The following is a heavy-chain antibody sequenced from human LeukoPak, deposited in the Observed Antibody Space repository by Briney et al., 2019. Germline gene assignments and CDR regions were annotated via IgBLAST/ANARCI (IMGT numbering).Heavy chain of an antibody. J-gene: IGHJ4*02. CDR3: ARDPIGGSYPLDY. CDR1: GFTFSSYS. Sequence: GGSLRLSCAASGFTFSSYSMNWVRQAPGKGLEWVSYISSSSSSIYYADSVKGRFTISRDNAKNSLYLQMNGLRDEDTAVYYCARDPIGGSYPLDYWGQGTLVTVSS. CDR2: ISSSSSSI. V-gene: IGHV3-48*02. D-gene: IGHD1-26*01.